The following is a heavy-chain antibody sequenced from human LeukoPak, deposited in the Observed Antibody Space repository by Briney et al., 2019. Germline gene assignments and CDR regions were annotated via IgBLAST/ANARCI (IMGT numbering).Heavy chain of an antibody. CDR3: ARDQSNSRYHGAFDI. Sequence: GGSLRLSCAASGFTFSSYEMNWVRQAPGKGLEWVSYISSSGSTIYYADSVKGRFTISRDNAKNSLYLQMNSLRAEDTAVYYCARDQSNSRYHGAFDIWGQGTMVTVSS. V-gene: IGHV3-48*03. J-gene: IGHJ3*02. CDR2: ISSSGSTI. D-gene: IGHD6-19*01. CDR1: GFTFSSYE.